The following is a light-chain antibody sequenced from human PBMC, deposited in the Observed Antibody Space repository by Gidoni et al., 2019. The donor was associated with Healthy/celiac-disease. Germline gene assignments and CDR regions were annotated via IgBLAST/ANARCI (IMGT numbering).Light chain of an antibody. CDR1: SSDVGSYNL. J-gene: IGLJ2*01. V-gene: IGLV2-23*02. CDR3: CSYAGSSTFVV. CDR2: EVS. Sequence: QSALNQPASVSGSPGQSITISCTGTSSDVGSYNLVSWYQQHPGKAPKLMIYEVSKRPSGVSNRFSVSKSGNTASLTISGLQAEDEADYYCCSYAGSSTFVVFGGGTKLTVL.